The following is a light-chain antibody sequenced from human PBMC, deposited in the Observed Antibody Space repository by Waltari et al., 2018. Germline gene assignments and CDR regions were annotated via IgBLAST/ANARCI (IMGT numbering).Light chain of an antibody. V-gene: IGLV6-57*01. CDR1: SGSIASAH. J-gene: IGLJ3*02. CDR2: EDN. CDR3: QSYDSNTQNWV. Sequence: NFMLTQHHPALESPGKTVVISCTRSSGSIASAHVQWYQQRPGSSPTSVTYEDNDRPSGVPDRFYGSIDSSSNSASLTISGLTTEDEADYHCQSYDSNTQNWVFGGGTKLTVL.